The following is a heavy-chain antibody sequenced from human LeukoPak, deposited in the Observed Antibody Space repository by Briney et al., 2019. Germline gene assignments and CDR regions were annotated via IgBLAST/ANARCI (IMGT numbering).Heavy chain of an antibody. Sequence: PGESLKISCKGSGSSFTSYWIGWVRPLPGKGLEWMGIIYPGDSDTRYSPSFQGQVTISADKSISTAYLQWSSLKASDTAMYYCAREQLAGDDAFDIWGQGTMVTVSS. J-gene: IGHJ3*02. V-gene: IGHV5-51*01. D-gene: IGHD6-6*01. CDR2: IYPGDSDT. CDR1: GSSFTSYW. CDR3: AREQLAGDDAFDI.